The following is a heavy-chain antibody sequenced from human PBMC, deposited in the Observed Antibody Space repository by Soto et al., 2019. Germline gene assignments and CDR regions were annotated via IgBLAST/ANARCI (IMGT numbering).Heavy chain of an antibody. Sequence: GGSLRLSCAASGFTFSSYSMNWVRQAPGKGLEWVSSISSSSYIYYADSVKGRFTISRDNAKNSLYLQMNSLRAEDTAVYYCARDQTAREIYYYYGMDVWGQGTTVTVPS. D-gene: IGHD5-18*01. J-gene: IGHJ6*02. CDR1: GFTFSSYS. CDR2: ISSSSYI. V-gene: IGHV3-21*01. CDR3: ARDQTAREIYYYYGMDV.